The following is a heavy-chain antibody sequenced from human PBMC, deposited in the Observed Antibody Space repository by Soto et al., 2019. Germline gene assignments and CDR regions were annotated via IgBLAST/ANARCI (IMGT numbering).Heavy chain of an antibody. V-gene: IGHV5-51*01. CDR2: IYPGDSDT. CDR1: EFTFSNYA. J-gene: IGHJ4*02. CDR3: ARLKGRTRDY. Sequence: GGSLRLSCTASEFTFSNYAMSWVRQAPGKGLEWMGIIYPGDSDTRYSPSFQGQVTISADKSISTAYLQWSSLKASDTAMYYCARLKGRTRDYWGQGTLVTVSS.